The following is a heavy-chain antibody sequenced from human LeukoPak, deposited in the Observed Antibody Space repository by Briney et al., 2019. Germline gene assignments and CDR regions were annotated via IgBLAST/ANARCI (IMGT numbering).Heavy chain of an antibody. CDR2: IYYSGST. J-gene: IGHJ4*02. D-gene: IGHD3-22*01. CDR3: ASVSYHYDSSGFDY. V-gene: IGHV4-39*01. Sequence: SETLSLTCTVSGGSISSSSYYWGWIRQPPGKGLEWIGSIYYSGSTYYNPSLKSRVTISVDTPKNQFSLKLSSVTAADTAVYYCASVSYHYDSSGFDYWGQGTLVTVSS. CDR1: GGSISSSSYY.